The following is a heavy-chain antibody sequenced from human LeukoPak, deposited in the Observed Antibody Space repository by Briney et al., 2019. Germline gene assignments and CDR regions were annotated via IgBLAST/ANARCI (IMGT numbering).Heavy chain of an antibody. Sequence: PGGSLRLSCAASGNYWMHWVRQVPGKGLVWVSHINSDGSWTSYADSVKGRFTISRDNSKNTLYLQMNSLRAEDTAVYYCAKYTVTILDAFDIWGQGTMVTVSS. D-gene: IGHD4-17*01. V-gene: IGHV3-74*01. CDR3: AKYTVTILDAFDI. CDR1: GNYW. CDR2: INSDGSWT. J-gene: IGHJ3*02.